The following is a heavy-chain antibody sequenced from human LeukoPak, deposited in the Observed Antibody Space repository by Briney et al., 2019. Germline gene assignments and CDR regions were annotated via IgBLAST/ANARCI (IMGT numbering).Heavy chain of an antibody. Sequence: GGSLRLSCAASGFTFSSYAMSWVRQAPGKGLEWVSAISGSGGSTYYADSVKGRFTISRDNSKNTLYLQMNSLRAEDTAVYYCAKTISPTYYDFWSGYYLDWFDPWGQGTLVTVPS. J-gene: IGHJ5*02. CDR2: ISGSGGST. CDR1: GFTFSSYA. V-gene: IGHV3-23*01. CDR3: AKTISPTYYDFWSGYYLDWFDP. D-gene: IGHD3-3*01.